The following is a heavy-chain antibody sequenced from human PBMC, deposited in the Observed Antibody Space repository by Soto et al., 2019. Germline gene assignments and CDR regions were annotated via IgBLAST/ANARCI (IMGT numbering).Heavy chain of an antibody. J-gene: IGHJ4*02. CDR2: IYYSGST. V-gene: IGHV4-30-4*01. CDR3: AFLTNYGSGSSPFDY. D-gene: IGHD3-10*01. CDR1: GGSISSGDYY. Sequence: SETLSLTCTVSGGSISSGDYYWSWIRQPPGKGLEWIGYIYYSGSTYYNPSLKSRVTISVDTSKNRFSLKLSSVTAADTAVYYCAFLTNYGSGSSPFDYWGQGTLVTVSS.